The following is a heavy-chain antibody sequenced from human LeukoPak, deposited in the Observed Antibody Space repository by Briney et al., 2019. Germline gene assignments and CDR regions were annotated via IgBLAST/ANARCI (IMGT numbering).Heavy chain of an antibody. V-gene: IGHV4-39*07. Sequence: TFSTYWMSWIRQPPGKGLEWIGSIYYSGSTYYNPSLKSRVTISVDTSKNQFSLKLSSVTAADTAVYYCARVRVGAAVDYWGQGTLVTVSS. CDR2: IYYSGST. CDR1: TFSTYW. CDR3: ARVRVGAAVDY. J-gene: IGHJ4*02. D-gene: IGHD1-26*01.